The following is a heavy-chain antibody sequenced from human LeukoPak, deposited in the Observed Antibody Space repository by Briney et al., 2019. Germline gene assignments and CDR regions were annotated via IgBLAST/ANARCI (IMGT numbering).Heavy chain of an antibody. Sequence: QSGGSLRLSCAASGFTVSSNYMSWVRQAPGKGLEWVSVIYSGGSTYYADSVKGRFTISRDNSKNTLYLQMSSLRAEGTAVYYCARDMGSGSSYGDFDYWGQGTLVTVSS. V-gene: IGHV3-66*01. CDR3: ARDMGSGSSYGDFDY. J-gene: IGHJ4*02. CDR1: GFTVSSNY. CDR2: IYSGGST. D-gene: IGHD3-10*01.